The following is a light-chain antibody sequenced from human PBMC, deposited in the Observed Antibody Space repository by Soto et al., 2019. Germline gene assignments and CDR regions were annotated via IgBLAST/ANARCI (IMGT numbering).Light chain of an antibody. CDR2: DAS. Sequence: EIVMTQSPSTLSLSPGDRATISCRASQSVSTFLAWYQQKPGKAPRLLVYDASRMDTGIPARFSGSGSGTEFTLTITSLEPEDFAVYYCHQCSSLRVTFGGGTKVEIK. CDR1: QSVSTF. J-gene: IGKJ4*01. V-gene: IGKV3-11*01. CDR3: HQCSSLRVT.